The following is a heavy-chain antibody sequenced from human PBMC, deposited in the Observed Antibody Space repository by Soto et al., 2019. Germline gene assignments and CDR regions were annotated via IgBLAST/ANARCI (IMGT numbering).Heavy chain of an antibody. D-gene: IGHD3-10*01. J-gene: IGHJ6*02. CDR1: GFTFSSYA. V-gene: IGHV3-30-3*02. Sequence: QVQLVESGGGVVQPGRSLRLSCAASGFTFSSYAMHWVRQAPGKGLEWVAVISYDGSNKYYADSVKGRFTISRDNSKNTLYLQMSSLTTEDTAVYCCAKPSLGELQGYYYYYGMDVWGQGTTVTVSS. CDR3: AKPSLGELQGYYYYYGMDV. CDR2: ISYDGSNK.